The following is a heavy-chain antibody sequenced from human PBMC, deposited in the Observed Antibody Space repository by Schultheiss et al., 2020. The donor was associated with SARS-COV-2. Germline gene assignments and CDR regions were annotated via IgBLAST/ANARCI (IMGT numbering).Heavy chain of an antibody. D-gene: IGHD3-3*01. V-gene: IGHV4-61*02. J-gene: IGHJ4*02. Sequence: LRLSCTVSGGSISSGGYYWSWIRQPPGKGLEWIGRIYTSGSTNYNPSLKSRVTISVDTSKNQFSLKLSSVTAADTAVYYCARTIRITIFGVVQYFDYWGQGTLVTVSS. CDR1: GGSISSGGYY. CDR3: ARTIRITIFGVVQYFDY. CDR2: IYTSGST.